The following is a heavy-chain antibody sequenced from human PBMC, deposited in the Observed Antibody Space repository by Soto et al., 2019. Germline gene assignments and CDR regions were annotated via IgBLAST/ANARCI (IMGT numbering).Heavy chain of an antibody. J-gene: IGHJ3*02. CDR2: IYYSGNT. CDR3: AGADPGAFDI. Sequence: SETLSLTCFVSGGSISRTTYYWGWVRQPPRKGLEWIGSIYYSGNTYYNPSLRSRVSISVDTSKNQFSLKLRSVTAADTAVYYCAGADPGAFDIWGPGTMVTVSS. CDR1: GGSISRTTYY. V-gene: IGHV4-39*01.